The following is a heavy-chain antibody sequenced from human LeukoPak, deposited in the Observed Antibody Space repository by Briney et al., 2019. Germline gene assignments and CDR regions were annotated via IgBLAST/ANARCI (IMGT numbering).Heavy chain of an antibody. Sequence: GGSLRLSCAASGFTFSNYAMHWVRQAPGKGLEWVAVISYDGSNKYYADSVKGRFTISRDNSKNTLYLQMNSLRAEDTAVYYCAREPYSSGWYFSYYFDYWGQGTLVTVSS. D-gene: IGHD6-19*01. CDR1: GFTFSNYA. V-gene: IGHV3-30-3*01. CDR2: ISYDGSNK. CDR3: AREPYSSGWYFSYYFDY. J-gene: IGHJ4*02.